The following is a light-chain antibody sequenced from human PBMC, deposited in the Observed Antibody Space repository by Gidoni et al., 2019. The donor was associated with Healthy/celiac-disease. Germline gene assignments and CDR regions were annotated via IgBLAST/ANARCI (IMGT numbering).Light chain of an antibody. Sequence: SELPQLPPVSLSPGQTATITCSGDKLVDKSASWYQQKPGQSPVLVIYQDNKRPSGIPERYSGSHSGNTATLTISGTQAMDEADYYCQAWDSSAADGVFGGGTKLTVL. V-gene: IGLV3-1*01. CDR3: QAWDSSAADGV. CDR2: QDN. J-gene: IGLJ2*01. CDR1: KLVDKS.